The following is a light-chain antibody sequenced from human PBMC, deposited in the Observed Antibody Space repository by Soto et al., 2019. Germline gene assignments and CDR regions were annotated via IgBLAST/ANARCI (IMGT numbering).Light chain of an antibody. Sequence: QSALTQPASVSGSPGQSITISCTGTSSDVGGYNYVSWYQQHPGKAPKLLIYEVDNRPSGVSNRFSGSKSGNTASLTISGLQAEDEADYYCRSYTSSSTTVAFGGGTKLPVL. V-gene: IGLV2-14*01. CDR3: RSYTSSSTTVA. J-gene: IGLJ2*01. CDR1: SSDVGGYNY. CDR2: EVD.